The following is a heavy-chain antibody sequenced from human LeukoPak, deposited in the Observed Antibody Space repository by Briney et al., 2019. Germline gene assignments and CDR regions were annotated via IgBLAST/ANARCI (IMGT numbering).Heavy chain of an antibody. CDR2: ISSSSGYI. Sequence: GGSLRLSCAASGFTFSNYIMNWVRQAPGKGLEWVSSISSSSGYIYYADSVKGRFTISRDRAKNSLYLQMNSLRAEDTAVYYCARVLVVVTGNYMDVWGKGTTVTISS. CDR1: GFTFSNYI. D-gene: IGHD2-21*02. J-gene: IGHJ6*03. V-gene: IGHV3-21*01. CDR3: ARVLVVVTGNYMDV.